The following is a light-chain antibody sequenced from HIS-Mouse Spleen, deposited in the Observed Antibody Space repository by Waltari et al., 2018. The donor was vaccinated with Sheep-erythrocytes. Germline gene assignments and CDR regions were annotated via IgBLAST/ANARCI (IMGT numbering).Light chain of an antibody. CDR3: QAWDSSTVV. J-gene: IGLJ2*01. Sequence: SYELTQPPSVSVSPGQTARITCSGDALPKQYAYWYHQKPGQSPVLVIYQDSKRPSGIPERFSGSNSGNTATLTISGTQAMDEADYYCQAWDSSTVVFGGGTKLTVL. CDR2: QDS. V-gene: IGLV3-1*01. CDR1: ALPKQY.